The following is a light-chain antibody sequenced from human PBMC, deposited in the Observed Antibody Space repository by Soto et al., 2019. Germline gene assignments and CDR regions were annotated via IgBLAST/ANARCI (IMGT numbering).Light chain of an antibody. J-gene: IGKJ2*01. Sequence: DIQVTQSPSSLSASVGDRVTITCRASQSISSGLAWYQQKPGKASNLLIFDASSLESGVPSRFSGSGSGTEFTLTISSLQPDDFATYYCQQYNSYPYTFGQGTKVDIK. CDR2: DAS. CDR1: QSISSG. CDR3: QQYNSYPYT. V-gene: IGKV1-5*01.